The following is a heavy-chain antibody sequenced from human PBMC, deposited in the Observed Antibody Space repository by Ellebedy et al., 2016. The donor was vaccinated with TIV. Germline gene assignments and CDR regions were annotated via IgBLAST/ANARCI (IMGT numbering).Heavy chain of an antibody. CDR3: AREKWSDAD. CDR1: GGSISSSRYY. Sequence: MPSETLSLTCTVSGGSISSSRYYRGWIRQPPGKGLEWIGIFYYSGSTYYNPSLKSRVTISVDTSKNQLSLNLSSVTAADTAVYYCAREKWSDADWGQGTLVTVSS. V-gene: IGHV4-39*07. J-gene: IGHJ4*02. CDR2: FYYSGST. D-gene: IGHD1-26*01.